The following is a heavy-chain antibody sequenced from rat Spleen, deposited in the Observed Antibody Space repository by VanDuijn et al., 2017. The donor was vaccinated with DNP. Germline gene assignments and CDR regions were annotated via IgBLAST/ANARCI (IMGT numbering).Heavy chain of an antibody. J-gene: IGHJ2*01. CDR3: TAPTDDFDY. V-gene: IGHV6-8*01. CDR1: GFTFSNAW. D-gene: IGHD1-11*01. CDR2: IKAKSNNYAT. Sequence: EVQLVETGGGLVQPGKSLKLTCATSGFTFSNAWMHWVRQSPEKQLEWVAQIKAKSNNYATYYAESVKGRFTISRDDSKSSVYLQMNSLKEEDTAIYYCTAPTDDFDYWGQGVMVTVSS.